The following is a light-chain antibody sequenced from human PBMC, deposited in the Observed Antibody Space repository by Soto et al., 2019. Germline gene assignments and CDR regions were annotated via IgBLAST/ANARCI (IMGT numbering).Light chain of an antibody. V-gene: IGKV1-9*01. CDR3: LQLNSYTIT. CDR2: AAS. J-gene: IGKJ5*01. Sequence: IQLTQSPSSLSASVGDRVTITCRDSQGIKTFLAWYPQKAGKAPKVLIYAASTLQSGVPSRFSGSGAGTDFTLTISSLQSEDVETDYCLQLNSYTITFGQGTRLEIK. CDR1: QGIKTF.